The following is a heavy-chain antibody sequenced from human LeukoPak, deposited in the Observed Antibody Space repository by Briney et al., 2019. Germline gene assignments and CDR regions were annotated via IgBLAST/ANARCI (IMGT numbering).Heavy chain of an antibody. J-gene: IGHJ4*02. D-gene: IGHD3-9*01. Sequence: SETLSLTCTVSGGSISSSSYYWGWIRQPPGKGLEWIGSIYYSGSTYYNPSLKSRVTISVDTSKSQFSLKLSSVTAADTAVYYCASGLDYDILTGYYSFDYWGQGALVTVSS. CDR3: ASGLDYDILTGYYSFDY. V-gene: IGHV4-39*07. CDR2: IYYSGST. CDR1: GGSISSSSYY.